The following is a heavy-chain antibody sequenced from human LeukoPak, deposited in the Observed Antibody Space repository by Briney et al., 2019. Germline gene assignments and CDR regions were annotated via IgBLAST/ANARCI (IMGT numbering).Heavy chain of an antibody. CDR3: ARDYAARGATPWYFDY. Sequence: ASVKVSCKASGYTFTSYGISWVRQAPGQGLEWMGWISAYNGNTNYAQKLQGRVTMTTDTSTSTAYMELRSLRSDDTAVYYCARDYAARGATPWYFDYWGQGTLVTVSS. CDR1: GYTFTSYG. J-gene: IGHJ4*02. CDR2: ISAYNGNT. V-gene: IGHV1-18*01. D-gene: IGHD1-26*01.